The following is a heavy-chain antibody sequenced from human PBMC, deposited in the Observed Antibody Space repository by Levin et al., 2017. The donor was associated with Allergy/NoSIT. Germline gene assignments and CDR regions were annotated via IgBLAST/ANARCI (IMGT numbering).Heavy chain of an antibody. CDR1: GFTFSSYA. J-gene: IGHJ4*02. CDR3: AKDGGYCSGGSCYPDY. CDR2: ISGSGGST. D-gene: IGHD2-15*01. V-gene: IGHV3-23*01. Sequence: AGGSLRLSCAASGFTFSSYAMSWVRQAPGKGLEWVSAISGSGGSTYYADSVKGRFTISRDNSKNTLYLQMNSLRAEDTAVYYCAKDGGYCSGGSCYPDYWGQGTLVTVSS.